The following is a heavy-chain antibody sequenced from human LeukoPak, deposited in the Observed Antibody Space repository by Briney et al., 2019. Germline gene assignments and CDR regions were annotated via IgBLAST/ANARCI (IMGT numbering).Heavy chain of an antibody. CDR2: IKSRTDGGTT. J-gene: IGHJ2*01. CDR1: GFTFSNAW. D-gene: IGHD4-17*01. V-gene: IGHV3-15*01. CDR3: TTALYGDRYWYFDL. Sequence: GGSLRLSWAASGFTFSNAWMSWVRQAPGKGLEWVGRIKSRTDGGTTDYAAPVKGRFTISRDDSKNTQYLQMNSLKTEDTAVYYCTTALYGDRYWYFDLWGRGTLVTVSS.